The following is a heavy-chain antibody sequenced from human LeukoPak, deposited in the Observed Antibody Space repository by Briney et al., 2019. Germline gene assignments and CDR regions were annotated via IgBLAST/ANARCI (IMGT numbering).Heavy chain of an antibody. Sequence: ASVKVSCKASGYTFTSYGISWVRQAPGQGLAWVGWISAYNGNTNYAQKLQGRVTMTTDTSTSTAYMELRSLRSDDTAVYYCAREATGGWYSSYYFDYWGQGTLVTVSS. V-gene: IGHV1-18*01. CDR1: GYTFTSYG. CDR2: ISAYNGNT. D-gene: IGHD6-19*01. CDR3: AREATGGWYSSYYFDY. J-gene: IGHJ4*02.